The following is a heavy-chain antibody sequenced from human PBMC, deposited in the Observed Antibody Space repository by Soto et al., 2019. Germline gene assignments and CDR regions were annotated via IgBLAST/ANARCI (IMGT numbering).Heavy chain of an antibody. CDR2: IDPSDSYT. CDR1: GYSFTSYW. D-gene: IGHD1-1*01. CDR3: ARHEESCVWYYCCSYRMNV. V-gene: IGHV5-10-1*01. Sequence: PGESLKVSRKGSGYSFTSYWISWVRQMPGKGLEWMGRIDPSDSYTNYSPSFQGHVTISADKSISTAYLQWSSLKASDTAMYYCARHEESCVWYYCCSYRMNVCDDATTGTVPS. J-gene: IGHJ6*02.